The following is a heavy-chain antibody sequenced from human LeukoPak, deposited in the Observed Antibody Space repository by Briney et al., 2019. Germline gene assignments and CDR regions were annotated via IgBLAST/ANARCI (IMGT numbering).Heavy chain of an antibody. CDR2: INSDGSST. CDR1: GFTFSSYW. CDR3: ARGLSGYASSLGY. Sequence: PGGTLRLSCAASGFTFSSYWMHWVRQAPGKGLVWVSRINSDGSSTSYADSVRGRFSISRDNAKNTLYLQMNSLRAEDTAVYYCARGLSGYASSLGYWGQGTLVTVSA. V-gene: IGHV3-74*01. J-gene: IGHJ4*02. D-gene: IGHD6-6*01.